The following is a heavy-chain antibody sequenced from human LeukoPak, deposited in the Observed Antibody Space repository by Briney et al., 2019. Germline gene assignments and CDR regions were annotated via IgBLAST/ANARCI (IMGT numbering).Heavy chain of an antibody. CDR1: GFTVNNYD. V-gene: IGHV3-23*01. J-gene: IGHJ4*02. Sequence: GGSLRLSCAASGFTVNNYDMHWMRQAPGKGLEWVSAISGSGGSTYYADSVKGRFTISRDNSKNTLYLQMNSLRAEDTAVYYCAKDEVLITFGGRFDWGQGTLVTVSS. D-gene: IGHD3-16*01. CDR2: ISGSGGST. CDR3: AKDEVLITFGGRFD.